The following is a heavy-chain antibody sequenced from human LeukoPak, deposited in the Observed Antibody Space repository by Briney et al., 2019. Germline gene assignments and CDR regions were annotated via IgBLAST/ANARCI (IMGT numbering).Heavy chain of an antibody. J-gene: IGHJ4*02. D-gene: IGHD2-8*01. CDR3: ARISYGLLSYFFDY. CDR1: GGSINSYY. CDR2: IYYTGST. V-gene: IGHV4-59*01. Sequence: WETLSLTCTVSGGSINSYYWSWIRQPPGKGLEWIGYIYYTGSTNYNPSLKSRVTISIGTSKNQFSLELSSVTAADTAVYYCARISYGLLSYFFDYWGQGTLLTVSS.